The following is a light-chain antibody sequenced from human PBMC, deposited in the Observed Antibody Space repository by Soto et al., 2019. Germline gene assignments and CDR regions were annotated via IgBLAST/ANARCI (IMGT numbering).Light chain of an antibody. CDR1: QSVSSY. Sequence: EIVLTQSPATLSLSPGERATLSCRASQSVSSYLAWYQQKPGQAPRLLIYDASNRATGIPARFIGSGSGTDFTLTISSLEPEDFAVYYCQQRSNWPPSFGGGTKVDIK. CDR2: DAS. V-gene: IGKV3-11*01. CDR3: QQRSNWPPS. J-gene: IGKJ4*01.